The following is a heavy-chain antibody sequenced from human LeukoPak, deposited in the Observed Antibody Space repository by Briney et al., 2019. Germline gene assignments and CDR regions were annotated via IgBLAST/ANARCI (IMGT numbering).Heavy chain of an antibody. CDR1: GYSISSGYY. J-gene: IGHJ4*02. D-gene: IGHD3-10*01. CDR2: IYHSGST. Sequence: RSSETLSLTCTVSGYSISSGYYWGWIRQPPGKGLEWIGSIYHSGSTYYNPSLKSRVTISVDTSKNQFSLKLSSVTAADTAVYYCARAGRYYYGSGSYYRLYYFDYWGQGTLVTVSS. V-gene: IGHV4-38-2*02. CDR3: ARAGRYYYGSGSYYRLYYFDY.